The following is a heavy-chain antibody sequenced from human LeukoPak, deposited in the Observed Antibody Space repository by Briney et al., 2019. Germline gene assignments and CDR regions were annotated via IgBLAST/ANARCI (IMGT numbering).Heavy chain of an antibody. V-gene: IGHV3-7*05. Sequence: PGGSLRLSCVASVFTFSSHWVTWVRQAPGKGLEWVANIKQGGSEKHYLDSVKGRFTISRDDAKNSLYLQMSSLRADDTAGYYCAREGQGYGGKDYWGQGARVTISS. CDR2: IKQGGSEK. J-gene: IGHJ4*02. D-gene: IGHD4-23*01. CDR1: VFTFSSHW. CDR3: AREGQGYGGKDY.